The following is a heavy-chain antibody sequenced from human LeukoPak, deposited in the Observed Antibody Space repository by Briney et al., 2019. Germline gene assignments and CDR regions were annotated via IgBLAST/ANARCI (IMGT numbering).Heavy chain of an antibody. V-gene: IGHV5-51*01. CDR3: ARRPIAAAGTYYFDY. CDR1: GYRFTSYW. CDR2: IYPGDSDT. Sequence: GESLKISCKGSGYRFTSYWIGWVRQMPGKGLEWMGIIYPGDSDTRYSPSFQGQVTISADKSISTAYLQWSSLKASDTAMYYCARRPIAAAGTYYFDYWGQGTLVTVSS. J-gene: IGHJ4*02. D-gene: IGHD6-13*01.